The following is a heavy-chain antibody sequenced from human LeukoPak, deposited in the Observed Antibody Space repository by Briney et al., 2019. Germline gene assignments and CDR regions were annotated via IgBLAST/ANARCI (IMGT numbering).Heavy chain of an antibody. CDR1: GGSISSYY. Sequence: SETLSLTCTVSGGSISSYYWSWIRQPPGKGLEWIGYIYYSESTNYNPSLKSRVTISVDTSKNQFSLKLSSVTAADTAVYYCARHSPTRTYGMDVWGQGTTVTVSS. CDR3: ARHSPTRTYGMDV. V-gene: IGHV4-59*08. D-gene: IGHD3-10*01. J-gene: IGHJ6*02. CDR2: IYYSEST.